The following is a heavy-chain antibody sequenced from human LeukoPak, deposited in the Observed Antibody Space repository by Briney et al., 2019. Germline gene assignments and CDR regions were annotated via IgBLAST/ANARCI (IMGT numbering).Heavy chain of an antibody. CDR2: ISWSSGSI. V-gene: IGHV3-9*01. Sequence: PGGSLRLSCAASGFTFDDYAMHWVRQAPGRGLEWVSGISWSSGSIGYADSVKGRFTTSRDNAKNSLYLQMSSLRAEDTALYYCAKSGSSSYRYYFDYWGQGTLVTVSS. CDR1: GFTFDDYA. CDR3: AKSGSSSYRYYFDY. J-gene: IGHJ4*02. D-gene: IGHD6-13*01.